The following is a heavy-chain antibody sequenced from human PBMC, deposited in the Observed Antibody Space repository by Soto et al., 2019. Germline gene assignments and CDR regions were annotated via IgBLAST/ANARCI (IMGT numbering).Heavy chain of an antibody. Sequence: QVQLVESGGGVVQPGRSLRLSCAASGFTFSSYAMHWVRQAPGKGLEWVAVISYDGSNKYYAEYVKCRFTSSRDNSKNTLYLQMNSLRAEDTAVDYCAREGLLPAAKPCFDYWGQGTLVTVSS. D-gene: IGHD2-2*02. V-gene: IGHV3-30-3*01. J-gene: IGHJ4*02. CDR2: ISYDGSNK. CDR3: AREGLLPAAKPCFDY. CDR1: GFTFSSYA.